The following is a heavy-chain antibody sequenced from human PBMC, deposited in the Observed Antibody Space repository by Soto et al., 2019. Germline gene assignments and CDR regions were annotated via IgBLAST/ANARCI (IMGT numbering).Heavy chain of an antibody. CDR3: ARDPGCSSTSCLPYFDY. V-gene: IGHV1-3*01. CDR1: GYTFTSYA. Sequence: ASVKVSFTASGYTFTSYAMHWVRQAPGQRLEWMGWINAGNGNTKYSQKFQGRVTITRDTSASTAYMELSSLRSEDTAVYYCARDPGCSSTSCLPYFDYWGQGTLVTVSS. D-gene: IGHD2-2*01. J-gene: IGHJ4*02. CDR2: INAGNGNT.